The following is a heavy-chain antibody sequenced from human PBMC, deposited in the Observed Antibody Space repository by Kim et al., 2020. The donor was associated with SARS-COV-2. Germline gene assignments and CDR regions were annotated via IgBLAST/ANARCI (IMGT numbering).Heavy chain of an antibody. J-gene: IGHJ4*02. V-gene: IGHV3-49*02. CDR2: GNT. Sequence: GNTEEAASVTGRFTISRDDSKSIAYLQMNSLKPEDTAVYYCTRYSYGPFDYWGQGTLVTVSS. D-gene: IGHD5-18*01. CDR3: TRYSYGPFDY.